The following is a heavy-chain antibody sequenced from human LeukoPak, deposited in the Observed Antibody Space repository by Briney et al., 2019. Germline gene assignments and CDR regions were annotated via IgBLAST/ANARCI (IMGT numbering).Heavy chain of an antibody. CDR2: IVPIFGTA. V-gene: IGHV1-69*05. CDR1: GGTFSSYA. Sequence: SVKVSCKASGGTFSSYAISWVRQAPGRGLEWMGGIVPIFGTANYAQKFQGRVTITTDESTSTAYMELSSLRSEDTAVYYCARVVGQIGYCTNGVCYYPDAFDIWGQGTMVTVSP. D-gene: IGHD2-8*01. J-gene: IGHJ3*02. CDR3: ARVVGQIGYCTNGVCYYPDAFDI.